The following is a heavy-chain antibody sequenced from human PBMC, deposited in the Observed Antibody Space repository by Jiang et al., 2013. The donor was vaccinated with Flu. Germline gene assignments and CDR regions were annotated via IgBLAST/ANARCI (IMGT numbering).Heavy chain of an antibody. D-gene: IGHD3-10*01. J-gene: IGHJ5*02. V-gene: IGHV1-46*01. Sequence: QLVESGPEVKKPGASVRLSCKASGYNFITSYIQWVRQAPGQGFEWVGIINPSGGSKSFAQKFQDRVTLTADTSTTTVYMELSSLTSDDTAVYYCARGHYYGAGLDPWGQGTLVTVSS. CDR1: GYNFITSY. CDR2: INPSGGSK. CDR3: ARGHYYGAGLDP.